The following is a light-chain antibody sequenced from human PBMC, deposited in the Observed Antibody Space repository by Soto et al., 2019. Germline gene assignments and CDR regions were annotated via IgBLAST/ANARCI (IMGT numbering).Light chain of an antibody. CDR2: DAS. CDR3: QQRSNWPPV. J-gene: IGKJ1*01. CDR1: QSVSSY. Sequence: EIVLTQSPATLSLSPGERATLSCRASQSVSSYLACYQQKPGQAPRLLIYDASNRATGIPARFSGSGSGTDFTLTISSLEPEDFAVYYCQQRSNWPPVFGQGTKVEIK. V-gene: IGKV3-11*01.